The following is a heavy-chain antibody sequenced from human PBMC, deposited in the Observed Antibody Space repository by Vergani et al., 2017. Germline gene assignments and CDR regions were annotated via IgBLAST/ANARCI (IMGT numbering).Heavy chain of an antibody. Sequence: VQLVESGGGVVQPGRSLRLSCAASGFTFSSYSMNWVRQAPGKGLEWVSSISSSSSYIYYADSVKGRFTISRDNAKNSLYLQMNSLRAEDTAVYYCARGLGGYWYSSSWYVDYWGQGTLVTVSS. CDR2: ISSSSSYI. D-gene: IGHD6-13*01. CDR1: GFTFSSYS. V-gene: IGHV3-21*04. CDR3: ARGLGGYWYSSSWYVDY. J-gene: IGHJ4*02.